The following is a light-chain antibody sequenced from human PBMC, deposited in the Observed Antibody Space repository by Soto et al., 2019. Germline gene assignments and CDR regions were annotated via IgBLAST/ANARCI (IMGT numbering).Light chain of an antibody. CDR3: QHYDNWPHT. V-gene: IGKV3-15*01. CDR2: GAS. Sequence: EVVMTQSPATLSVSPGERATLSCRASQNLSRNLAWYQQQPGQAPRLLIYGASTRATGIPARFSGSGSGTDFPLTISSLQSEDFAAYYCQHYDNWPHTFGQGTKLEIK. J-gene: IGKJ2*01. CDR1: QNLSRN.